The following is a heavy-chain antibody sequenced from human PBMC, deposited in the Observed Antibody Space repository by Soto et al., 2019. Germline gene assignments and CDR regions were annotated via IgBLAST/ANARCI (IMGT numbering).Heavy chain of an antibody. D-gene: IGHD1-26*01. CDR3: ARSYSGNFYGYDT. J-gene: IGHJ5*02. V-gene: IGHV4-59*01. CDR2: VFYTGST. CDR1: VVSISSYH. Sequence: SETLSLTCTVSVVSISSYHWSWIRHSPGKGLEWIGYVFYTGSTKYNPALKRRVTISVDTSKNQFSLKLSSVSAADTGLYYCARSYSGNFYGYDTWGQGILVTVSS.